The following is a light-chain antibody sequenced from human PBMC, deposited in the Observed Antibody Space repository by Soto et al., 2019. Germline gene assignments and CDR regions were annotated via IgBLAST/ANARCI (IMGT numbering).Light chain of an antibody. CDR3: SSYRSSTTLVV. Sequence: QSVLTQPASVSGSPGQSITISCTGISNDVGSYNVVSWYQQHPGKAPKLLIYEGTQRPSGISFRFSASRSGNTASLTISGLQAEDEADYYCSSYRSSTTLVVFGGGTKLTVL. J-gene: IGLJ2*01. CDR1: SNDVGSYNV. V-gene: IGLV2-14*02. CDR2: EGT.